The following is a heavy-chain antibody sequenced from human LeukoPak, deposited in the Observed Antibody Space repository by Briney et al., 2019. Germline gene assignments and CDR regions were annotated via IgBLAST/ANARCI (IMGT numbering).Heavy chain of an antibody. CDR3: AKDRNSGSYPSGAFDI. D-gene: IGHD1-26*01. CDR2: ISGSGGST. Sequence: GGSLRLSCAASGFTFSSYSMNWVRQAPGKGLEWVSAISGSGGSTYYADSVKGRFTISRDNSKNTLYLQMNSLRAEDTAVYYCAKDRNSGSYPSGAFDIWGQGTMVTVSS. J-gene: IGHJ3*02. CDR1: GFTFSSYS. V-gene: IGHV3-23*01.